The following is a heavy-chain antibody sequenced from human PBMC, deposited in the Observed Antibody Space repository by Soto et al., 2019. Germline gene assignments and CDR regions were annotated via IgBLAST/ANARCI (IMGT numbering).Heavy chain of an antibody. V-gene: IGHV1-18*01. Sequence: QVQLVQSGAEVKKPGASVKVSCKASGYTFTSYGISWVRQAPGQGLEWMGWISAYNGNTNYAQKLQGRVTMTTDTSTSTAYMELRSLRSDDTAVYYCARDAVACSGGSCYSSDDAFDIWDQGTMVTVSS. CDR3: ARDAVACSGGSCYSSDDAFDI. CDR1: GYTFTSYG. CDR2: ISAYNGNT. D-gene: IGHD2-15*01. J-gene: IGHJ3*02.